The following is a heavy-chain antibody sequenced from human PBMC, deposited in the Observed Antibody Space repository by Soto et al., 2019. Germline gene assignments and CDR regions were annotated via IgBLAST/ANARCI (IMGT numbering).Heavy chain of an antibody. D-gene: IGHD1-26*01. V-gene: IGHV4-59*01. CDR1: GGSISSYY. J-gene: IGHJ3*02. CDR3: ARLKVGALRAFVI. Sequence: SETLSLTSTVSGGSISSYYRSWIRQPPGKGLEWIGYIYYSGSTNYNPSLKSRVTISVDTSKNQFSLKLGSVTAADTAVYLCARLKVGALRAFVIWGLGTMVTVSS. CDR2: IYYSGST.